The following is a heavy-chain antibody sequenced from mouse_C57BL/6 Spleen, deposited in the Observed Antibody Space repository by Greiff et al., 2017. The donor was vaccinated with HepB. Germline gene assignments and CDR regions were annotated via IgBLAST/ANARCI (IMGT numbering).Heavy chain of an antibody. CDR2: IYPGDGDT. Sequence: VKLMESGPELVKPGASVKISCKASGYAFSSSWMNWVKQRPGKGLEWIGRIYPGDGDTNYNGKFKGKATLTADKSSSTAYMQLSSLTSEDSAVYFCARHYGNYRYAMDYWGQGTSVTVSS. J-gene: IGHJ4*01. CDR3: ARHYGNYRYAMDY. V-gene: IGHV1-82*01. CDR1: GYAFSSSW. D-gene: IGHD2-1*01.